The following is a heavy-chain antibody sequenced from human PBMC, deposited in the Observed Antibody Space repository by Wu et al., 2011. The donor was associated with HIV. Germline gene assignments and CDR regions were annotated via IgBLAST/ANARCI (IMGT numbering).Heavy chain of an antibody. CDR1: GGTFATYA. V-gene: IGHV1-69*05. Sequence: QVQLTQSGAEVKKPGSSVRVSCKASGGTFATYAVSWVRQAPGQGLEWMGGIIPLLGTPNYAQRFQGRVTMTTDESTNTAYMELSSLTWEDTAMFYCTRLSYYGDSGYYYFDDWGQGTLVTVSS. D-gene: IGHD3-22*01. J-gene: IGHJ4*02. CDR3: TRLSYYGDSGYYYFDD. CDR2: IIPLLGTP.